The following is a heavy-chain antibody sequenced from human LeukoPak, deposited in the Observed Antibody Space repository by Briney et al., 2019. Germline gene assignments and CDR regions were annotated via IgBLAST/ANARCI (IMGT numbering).Heavy chain of an antibody. Sequence: ASVKVSCKASGYTFTGHYMHWVRQAPGQGLEWMGWINPNSGGTNYAQKFQGRVTMTRDTSISTAYMELSRLRSDDTAVYYCARVRNSGSYYYYWGQGTLVTVSS. J-gene: IGHJ4*02. CDR1: GYTFTGHY. CDR3: ARVRNSGSYYYY. V-gene: IGHV1-2*02. D-gene: IGHD1-26*01. CDR2: INPNSGGT.